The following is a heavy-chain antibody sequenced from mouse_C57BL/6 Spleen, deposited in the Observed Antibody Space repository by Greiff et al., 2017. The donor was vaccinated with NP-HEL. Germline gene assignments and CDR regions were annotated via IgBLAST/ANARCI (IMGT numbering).Heavy chain of an antibody. Sequence: EVQGVESGEGLVKPGGSLKLSCAASGFTFSSYAMSWVRQTPEKRLEWVAYISSGGDYIYYADTVKGRFTISRDNARNTLYLQMSGLKSEDTAMYYCTRRGDYYGSSYAMDYWGQGTSVTVSS. J-gene: IGHJ4*01. CDR3: TRRGDYYGSSYAMDY. CDR1: GFTFSSYA. CDR2: ISSGGDYI. V-gene: IGHV5-9-1*02. D-gene: IGHD1-1*01.